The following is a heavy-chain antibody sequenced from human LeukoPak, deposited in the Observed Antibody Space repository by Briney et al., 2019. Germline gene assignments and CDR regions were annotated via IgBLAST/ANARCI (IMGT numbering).Heavy chain of an antibody. CDR1: GYTFTSYA. V-gene: IGHV1-3*01. J-gene: IGHJ4*02. CDR2: INAGNGNT. CDR3: ARDFFDAAAPFFDY. D-gene: IGHD6-13*01. Sequence: ASVKVSCKASGYTFTSYAMHWVRQAPGQRLEWMGWINAGNGNTKYSQKFQGRVTITRDTSASTAYMELSSLRSEDTAVYYCARDFFDAAAPFFDYWGQGTLVTVSS.